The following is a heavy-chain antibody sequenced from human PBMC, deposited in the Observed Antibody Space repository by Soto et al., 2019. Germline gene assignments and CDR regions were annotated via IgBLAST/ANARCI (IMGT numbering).Heavy chain of an antibody. Sequence: QVQLVQSGAEVKKPGSSVKVSCKASGRTFRHSAISWVRQAPGQGLEWMAGIIPIFGTANYAQKFQGRVTVTADESTSTAYMELDSLRYENTAVYYCAIPPEGGYKDGMDVWGQGTKVTASS. V-gene: IGHV1-69*01. D-gene: IGHD5-12*01. J-gene: IGHJ6*02. CDR1: GRTFRHSA. CDR2: IIPIFGTA. CDR3: AIPPEGGYKDGMDV.